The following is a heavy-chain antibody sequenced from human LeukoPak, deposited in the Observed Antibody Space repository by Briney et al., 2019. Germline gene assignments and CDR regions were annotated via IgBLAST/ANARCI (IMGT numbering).Heavy chain of an antibody. Sequence: SETLSLTCAVYGGSFSGYYWSWIRQPPGKGLEWIGEINHSGSTNYNPPLKSRVTISVDTSKNQFSLKLSSVTAADTAVYYCARKGSGSYYNLAFDYWGQGTLVTVSS. D-gene: IGHD3-10*01. CDR3: ARKGSGSYYNLAFDY. CDR1: GGSFSGYY. J-gene: IGHJ4*02. V-gene: IGHV4-34*01. CDR2: INHSGST.